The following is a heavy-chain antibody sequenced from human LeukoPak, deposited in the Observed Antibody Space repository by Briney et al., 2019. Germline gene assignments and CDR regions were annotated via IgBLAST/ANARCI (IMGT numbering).Heavy chain of an antibody. CDR1: GYTFTSYY. D-gene: IGHD2-15*01. Sequence: GASVKVSCKASGYTFTSYYMHWVRQAPGQGLEWLGIINPSGGSTSYAQMFQGRVTMTRDTSTSTVYMELSSLRSEDTAVYYCARAPLSKYCSGGSCYVGGYYFDYWGQGTLVTVSS. CDR3: ARAPLSKYCSGGSCYVGGYYFDY. V-gene: IGHV1-46*01. CDR2: INPSGGST. J-gene: IGHJ4*02.